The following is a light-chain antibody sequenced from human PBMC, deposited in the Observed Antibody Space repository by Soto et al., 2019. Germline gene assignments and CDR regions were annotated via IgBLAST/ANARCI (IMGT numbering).Light chain of an antibody. CDR1: QSISSW. V-gene: IGKV1-5*03. J-gene: IGKJ5*01. CDR3: QKYNSAPQT. CDR2: KAS. Sequence: EIQMTQSPSNLPAYAGDRLTITCRASQSISSWLPWYQQKTGKAPXLLIYKASSLASGVPSRFSGSGSGTEFTLTISSLQPDDFAIYSCQKYNSAPQTFGQGTRLEI.